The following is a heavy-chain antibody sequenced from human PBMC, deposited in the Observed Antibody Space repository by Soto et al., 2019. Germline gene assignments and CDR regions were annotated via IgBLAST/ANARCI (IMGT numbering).Heavy chain of an antibody. CDR3: ARDVVPAAMTLYYYYGMAV. D-gene: IGHD2-2*01. CDR2: INAGNGNT. Sequence: QVQLVQSGAEVKKPGASVKVSCKASGYTFTSYAMHWVRQAPGQRLEWMGWINAGNGNTKYSQKFQGRVTITRDTSASTAYMELSSLRSEETAVYYCARDVVPAAMTLYYYYGMAVWGQGTTVTVSS. CDR1: GYTFTSYA. J-gene: IGHJ6*02. V-gene: IGHV1-3*01.